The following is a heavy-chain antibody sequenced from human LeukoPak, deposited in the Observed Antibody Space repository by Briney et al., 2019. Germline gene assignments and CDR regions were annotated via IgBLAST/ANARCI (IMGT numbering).Heavy chain of an antibody. J-gene: IGHJ4*02. V-gene: IGHV5-51*01. Sequence: GESLQISCEASGYNFSNYWINWVRQKPGKGLEWMGIIYPGDSDTRYGPSFQGHVTISADRSANTAYLQWSRLEASDTAKYFCARKANGMAAPFDSWAQRTLVTVSS. CDR2: IYPGDSDT. CDR1: GYNFSNYW. CDR3: ARKANGMAAPFDS. D-gene: IGHD6-13*01.